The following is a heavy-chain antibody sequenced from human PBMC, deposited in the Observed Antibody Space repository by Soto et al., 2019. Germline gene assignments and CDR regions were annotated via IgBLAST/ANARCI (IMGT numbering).Heavy chain of an antibody. CDR1: GGSISSGGYY. D-gene: IGHD3-9*01. CDR3: AIDPGHYDILTGYYIGWFDP. CDR2: IYYSGST. V-gene: IGHV4-31*03. Sequence: QVQLQESGPGLVKPSQTLSLTCTVSGGSISSGGYYWSWIRQHPGKGLEWIGYIYYSGSTYYNPSLKSRVTISVDTSKNQFSLKLSSVTAADTAVYYCAIDPGHYDILTGYYIGWFDPWGQGTLVTVSS. J-gene: IGHJ5*02.